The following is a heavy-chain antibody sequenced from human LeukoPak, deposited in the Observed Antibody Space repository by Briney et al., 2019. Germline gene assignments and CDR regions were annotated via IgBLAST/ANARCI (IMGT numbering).Heavy chain of an antibody. D-gene: IGHD1-26*01. Sequence: GGSLRLSCAASGITFSSYAMSWVRQAPGKGLEWVSAISGSGGSTYYADSVKGRFTISRDNSKNTLYLQMNSLRAEDTAVYYCAKAARRVGATPDAFDIWGQGTMVTVSS. CDR1: GITFSSYA. J-gene: IGHJ3*02. V-gene: IGHV3-23*01. CDR2: ISGSGGST. CDR3: AKAARRVGATPDAFDI.